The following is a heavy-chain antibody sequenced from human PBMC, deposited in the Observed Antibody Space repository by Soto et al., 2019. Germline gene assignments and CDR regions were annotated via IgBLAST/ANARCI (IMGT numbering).Heavy chain of an antibody. V-gene: IGHV1-69*01. CDR1: GGTFSSYA. Sequence: QVQLVQSGAEVKKPGSSVKVSCKASGGTFSSYAISWVRQAPGQGLEWMGGIIPISGTANYAQKFQGRVTITADESTSTAYMELSSLRSEDTAGYYCARSQGSSTSLEIYYYYYYGMDGWGQGTTVTVSS. CDR2: IIPISGTA. CDR3: ARSQGSSTSLEIYYYYYYGMDG. J-gene: IGHJ6*02. D-gene: IGHD2-2*01.